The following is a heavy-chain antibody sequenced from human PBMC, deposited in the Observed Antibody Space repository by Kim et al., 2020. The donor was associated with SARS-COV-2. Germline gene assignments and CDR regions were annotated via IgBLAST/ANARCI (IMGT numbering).Heavy chain of an antibody. CDR2: ISSSSSYI. V-gene: IGHV3-21*01. J-gene: IGHJ5*02. Sequence: GGSLRLSCAASGFTFSSYSMNWVRQAPGKGLEWVSSISSSSSYIYYADSVKGRFTISRDNAKNSLYLQMNSLRAEDTAVYYCARSRNWNDWFDPWGQGTLVTVSS. D-gene: IGHD1-20*01. CDR3: ARSRNWNDWFDP. CDR1: GFTFSSYS.